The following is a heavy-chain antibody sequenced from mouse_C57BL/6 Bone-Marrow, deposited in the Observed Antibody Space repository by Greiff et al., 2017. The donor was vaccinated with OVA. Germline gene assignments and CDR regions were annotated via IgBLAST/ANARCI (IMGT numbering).Heavy chain of an antibody. CDR1: GYTFTEYT. D-gene: IGHD1-1*01. Sequence: QVQLQQSGAELVKPGASVKLSCKASGYTFTEYTIHWVKQRSGQGLEWIGWFYPGSGSIKYNERFKDKATLTADKSSSTVYMELSRLTSEDSAVYFCARHEGGKYYGSIHWYFDVWGTGTTVTVSS. CDR3: ARHEGGKYYGSIHWYFDV. V-gene: IGHV1-62-2*01. J-gene: IGHJ1*03. CDR2: FYPGSGSI.